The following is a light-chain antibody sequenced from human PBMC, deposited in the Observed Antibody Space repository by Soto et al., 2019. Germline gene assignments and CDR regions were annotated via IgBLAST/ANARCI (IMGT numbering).Light chain of an antibody. Sequence: QSVLTQPASVSGSPGQSITISCTGTSSDVGGYNYVSWYQQHPGKAPKLMIYDVSNRPSGVSNRFSGSKSGNTASLTISGLQAEDEADYYCSSYTSSSPYVVFGRGTKLTVL. CDR3: SSYTSSSPYVV. V-gene: IGLV2-14*01. CDR1: SSDVGGYNY. J-gene: IGLJ2*01. CDR2: DVS.